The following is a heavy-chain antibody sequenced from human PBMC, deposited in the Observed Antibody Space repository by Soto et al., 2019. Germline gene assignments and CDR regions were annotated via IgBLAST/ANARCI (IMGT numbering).Heavy chain of an antibody. CDR3: ATHWTGVPRYYYGMDV. Sequence: QVQLVQSGAEVKKPASSVKVSCKASGGTFSSYAISWVRQAPGQGLEWMGGIIPILGTADYAQKFQGRVTITADESTSTAYMELSSLRSEDTAVYYCATHWTGVPRYYYGMDVWGQGTTVTVSS. V-gene: IGHV1-69*12. CDR2: IIPILGTA. J-gene: IGHJ6*02. CDR1: GGTFSSYA. D-gene: IGHD2-8*02.